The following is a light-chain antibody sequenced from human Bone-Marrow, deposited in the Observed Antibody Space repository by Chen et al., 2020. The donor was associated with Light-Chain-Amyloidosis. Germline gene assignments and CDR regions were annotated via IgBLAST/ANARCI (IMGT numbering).Light chain of an antibody. CDR2: KNN. CDR3: AAWDDSLNGVV. V-gene: IGLV1-47*01. CDR1: SSNTGNNY. J-gene: IGLJ2*01. Sequence: QSVLTQPPSASGTPGQRVTISCSGSSSNTGNNYVYWYQQVPRTAPKLLIYKNNQRPSGGPDRFSGSRSGTSAFLAISGLRSEDEADYYCAAWDDSLNGVVFGGGTKLTVL.